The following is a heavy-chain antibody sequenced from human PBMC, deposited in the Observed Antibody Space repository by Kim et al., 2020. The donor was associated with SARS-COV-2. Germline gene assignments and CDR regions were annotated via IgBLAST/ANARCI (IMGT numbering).Heavy chain of an antibody. CDR2: IDPSDSYT. CDR1: GYSFTSYW. CDR3: ARWSSGDYYYYGMDV. J-gene: IGHJ6*02. Sequence: GESLKISCKGSGYSFTSYWISWVRQMPGKGLEWMGRIDPSDSYTNYSPSFQGHVAIPADKSISTAYLQWSSLKASDTAMYYCARWSSGDYYYYGMDVWGQRTTGTVSS. V-gene: IGHV5-10-1*01.